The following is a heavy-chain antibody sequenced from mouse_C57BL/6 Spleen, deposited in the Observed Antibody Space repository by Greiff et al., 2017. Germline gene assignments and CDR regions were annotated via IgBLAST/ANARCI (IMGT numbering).Heavy chain of an antibody. J-gene: IGHJ3*01. Sequence: QVQLQQPGAELVMPGASVKLSCKASGYTFTSYWMHWVKQRPGQGLEWIGEIDPSDSYSNYNQKFKDKATLTVDKSSSTAYMQLSSLTSEDSAVYYCARRGDGSSYGVAYWGQGTLVTVSA. CDR1: GYTFTSYW. CDR3: ARRGDGSSYGVAY. V-gene: IGHV1-69*01. D-gene: IGHD1-1*01. CDR2: IDPSDSYS.